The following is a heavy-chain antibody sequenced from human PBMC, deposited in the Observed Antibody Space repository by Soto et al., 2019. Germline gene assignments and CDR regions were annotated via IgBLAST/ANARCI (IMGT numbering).Heavy chain of an antibody. CDR1: GGSFSGYY. Sequence: SETLSLTCAVYGGSFSGYYWSWIRQPPGKGLEWIGEINHSGSTNYNPSLKSRVIISVDTSKNQFSLKLSSVTAADTAVYYCARGSMVRGVIEFDYWGQGTLVTVSS. CDR3: ARGSMVRGVIEFDY. D-gene: IGHD3-10*01. J-gene: IGHJ4*02. V-gene: IGHV4-34*01. CDR2: INHSGST.